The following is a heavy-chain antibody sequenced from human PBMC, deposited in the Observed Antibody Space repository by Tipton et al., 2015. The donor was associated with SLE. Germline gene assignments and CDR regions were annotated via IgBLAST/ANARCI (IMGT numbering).Heavy chain of an antibody. CDR2: IYYSGST. Sequence: TLSLTCTVSGGSISSHYWSWIRQPPGKGLEWIGYIYYSGSTNYKSSLKSRVTISVDTSKNQFSLKLSSVTAADTAVYYCASGRRAYSGYEPFGYWGQGTLVTVSS. J-gene: IGHJ4*02. V-gene: IGHV4-59*11. D-gene: IGHD5-12*01. CDR3: ASGRRAYSGYEPFGY. CDR1: GGSISSHY.